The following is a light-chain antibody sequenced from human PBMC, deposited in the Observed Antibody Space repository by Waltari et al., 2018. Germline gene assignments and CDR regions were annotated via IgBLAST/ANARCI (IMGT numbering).Light chain of an antibody. CDR1: QSVSSN. CDR3: QQYNNWPPKT. Sequence: EIVMTQSPATLSVSPGERATLSFRASQSVSSNLAWYQQKPGQAPRLLSYGASTRGTGIPARLSGNGAGPEFTLTISSLQSEAFAVYYCQQYNNWPPKTFGQGTKVEIK. CDR2: GAS. V-gene: IGKV3-15*01. J-gene: IGKJ1*01.